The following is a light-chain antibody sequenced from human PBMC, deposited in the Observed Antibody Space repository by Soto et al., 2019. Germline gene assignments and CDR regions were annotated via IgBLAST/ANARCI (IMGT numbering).Light chain of an antibody. CDR2: RAS. CDR3: QKYKSYSPYT. Sequence: DIRMTQSPSTLSASLGERVTITCRASESISRWLAWYQQKPGRAPKLLIYRASTLENGVPSRISGSGSGTDFTLTISNLQPDDLASYYCQKYKSYSPYTFGQGTKVDIK. CDR1: ESISRW. J-gene: IGKJ2*01. V-gene: IGKV1-5*03.